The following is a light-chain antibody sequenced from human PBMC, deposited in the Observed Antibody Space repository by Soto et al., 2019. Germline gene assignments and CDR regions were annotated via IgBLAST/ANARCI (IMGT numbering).Light chain of an antibody. J-gene: IGLJ3*02. CDR3: AAWDDRLNGLV. CDR1: SSNIGKNH. CDR2: RSD. Sequence: QAVVTQPPSASGTPGQRVTISCSGSSSNIGKNHVYWYQQLPGTAPKLLIYRSDQRPSGVPDRFFSSRSGTSAPLAISGLRSEDEATYYCAAWDDRLNGLVFGGGTKLTVL. V-gene: IGLV1-47*01.